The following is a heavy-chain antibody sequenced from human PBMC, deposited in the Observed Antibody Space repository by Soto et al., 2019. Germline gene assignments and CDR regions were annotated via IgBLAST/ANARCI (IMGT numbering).Heavy chain of an antibody. CDR2: ISNDGTKK. Sequence: QVPLVESGGGVVQPGKSLRLSCAASGFMFSSYVMHWVRQAPGKGLEWVAAISNDGTKKYFADSVEGRFTFSRDNSKNTLYLQMNSLRADDTAVYYCAIGEGALDYWGQETLVTVSS. J-gene: IGHJ4*02. V-gene: IGHV3-30-3*01. CDR1: GFMFSSYV. D-gene: IGHD1-26*01. CDR3: AIGEGALDY.